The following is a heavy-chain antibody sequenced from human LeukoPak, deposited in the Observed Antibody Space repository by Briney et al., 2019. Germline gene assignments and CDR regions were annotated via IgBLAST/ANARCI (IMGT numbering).Heavy chain of an antibody. J-gene: IGHJ4*02. D-gene: IGHD4-17*01. CDR1: GLTVSSSY. V-gene: IGHV3-53*01. CDR2: IYSAGIT. Sequence: GGSLRLSCAVSGLTVSSSYMTWVRQAPGKGLEWVSLIYSAGITYYAESVEGRFTISRDNPKNTLYLQMNSLRAEDTAVYFCATRPPGDYPYFDFWGQGSLATVSS. CDR3: ATRPPGDYPYFDF.